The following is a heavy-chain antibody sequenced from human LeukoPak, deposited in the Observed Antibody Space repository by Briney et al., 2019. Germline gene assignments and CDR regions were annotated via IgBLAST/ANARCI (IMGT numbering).Heavy chain of an antibody. CDR1: GYTFTSYD. CDR2: MNPNSGNT. CDR3: ARSFADYYDSSGYYRPHFQH. J-gene: IGHJ1*01. V-gene: IGHV1-8*03. D-gene: IGHD3-22*01. Sequence: ASVKVSCKASGYTFTSYDINWVRQATGQGLEWMGWMNPNSGNTGYAQKFQGRVTITRDTSISTAYMELRSLRSDDTAVYYCARSFADYYDSSGYYRPHFQHWGQGTLVTVSS.